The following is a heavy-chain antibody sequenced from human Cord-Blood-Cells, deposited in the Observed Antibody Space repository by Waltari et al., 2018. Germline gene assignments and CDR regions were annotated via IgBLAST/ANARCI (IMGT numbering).Heavy chain of an antibody. V-gene: IGHV4-39*01. CDR1: GGSISSSSYY. CDR3: ARADSSSWYDAFDI. D-gene: IGHD6-13*01. Sequence: QLQLQESGPGLVKPSETLSLTCTVSGGSISSSSYYWGWIRQPPGKGLEWIGSIYYSGSTYYNPSLKSRVTISVDTSKNQFSLKLSSMTAADTAVYYCARADSSSWYDAFDIWGQGTMVTVSS. CDR2: IYYSGST. J-gene: IGHJ3*02.